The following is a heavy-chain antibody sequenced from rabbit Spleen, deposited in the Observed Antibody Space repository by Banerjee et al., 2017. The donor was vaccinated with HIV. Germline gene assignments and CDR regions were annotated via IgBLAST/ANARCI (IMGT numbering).Heavy chain of an antibody. Sequence: QEQLVESGGGLVKPGASLTLTCKASGFSFSNKAVMCWVRQAPGKGLEWIACINAVTGKAVYASWAKGRFTFSKTSSTTVTLQMTSLTAADTATYFCARDLDAVIGWNFGWWGPGTLVTVS. CDR1: GFSFSNKAV. CDR2: INAVTGKA. V-gene: IGHV1S45*01. D-gene: IGHD1-1*01. J-gene: IGHJ4*01. CDR3: ARDLDAVIGWNFGW.